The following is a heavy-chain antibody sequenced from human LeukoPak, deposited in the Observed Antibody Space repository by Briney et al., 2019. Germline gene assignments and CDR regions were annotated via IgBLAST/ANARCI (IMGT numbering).Heavy chain of an antibody. D-gene: IGHD5-24*01. CDR2: IYYSGST. V-gene: IGHV4-39*01. CDR3: ASGSRWLQLNAFDI. Sequence: PSETLSLTCTVSGGSISSSSYYWGWIRQPPGKGLEWIGSIYYSGSTYYNPSLKSRVTISVDTSKNQFSLKLGSVTAADTAVYYCASGSRWLQLNAFDIWGQGTMVTVSS. J-gene: IGHJ3*02. CDR1: GGSISSSSYY.